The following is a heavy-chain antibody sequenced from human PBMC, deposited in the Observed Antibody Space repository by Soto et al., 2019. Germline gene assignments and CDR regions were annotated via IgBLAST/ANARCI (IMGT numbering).Heavy chain of an antibody. CDR2: IWHDGSNK. J-gene: IGHJ6*02. CDR1: GFTFSSYA. CDR3: AREYSSSSDYYYGMDV. V-gene: IGHV3-33*01. D-gene: IGHD6-6*01. Sequence: GGSLRLSCAASGFTFSSYAMHWVRPAPGKGLEWVTVIWHDGSNKFHADSVKGRFTISRDNSKNTLYLQMNSLRAEDTAVYYCAREYSSSSDYYYGMDVWGQGTTVTVSS.